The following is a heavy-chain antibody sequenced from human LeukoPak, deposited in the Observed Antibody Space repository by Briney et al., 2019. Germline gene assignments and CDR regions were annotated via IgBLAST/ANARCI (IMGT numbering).Heavy chain of an antibody. V-gene: IGHV3-23*01. CDR3: AKDGVWQSYYFDY. J-gene: IGHJ4*02. Sequence: GGSLRLSCAASGFTFSSYAMSLVRQAPGKGLEWVSSISDSSGHTYYADSVRGRFTISRDNSKNTVFLQMNSLRAEDTAIYYCAKDGVWQSYYFDYWGQGTLVTVSS. D-gene: IGHD6-19*01. CDR2: ISDSSGHT. CDR1: GFTFSSYA.